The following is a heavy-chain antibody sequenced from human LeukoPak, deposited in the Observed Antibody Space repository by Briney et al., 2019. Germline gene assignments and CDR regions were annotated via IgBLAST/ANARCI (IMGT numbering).Heavy chain of an antibody. V-gene: IGHV1-46*01. D-gene: IGHD3-9*01. J-gene: IGHJ4*02. CDR1: GYTFTSYY. Sequence: ASVKVSCKASGYTFTSYYVHWVRQAPGQGLEWMGIINPSGGYTGYAQRFQGRVTMTRDTSTSTVYMELSSLRSEDTAVYYCARDLGSDILTGYKKNYFDYWGQGTLVTVSS. CDR3: ARDLGSDILTGYKKNYFDY. CDR2: INPSGGYT.